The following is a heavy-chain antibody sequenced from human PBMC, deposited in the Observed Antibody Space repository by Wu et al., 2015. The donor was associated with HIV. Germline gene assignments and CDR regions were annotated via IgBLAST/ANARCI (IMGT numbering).Heavy chain of an antibody. J-gene: IGHJ4*02. CDR1: GYTFTSYY. D-gene: IGHD3-16*02. CDR3: AREGQYDYVWGSYRLDY. Sequence: QVQLVQSGAEVKKPGASVKVSCKASGYTFTSYYMHWVRQAPGQGLEWMGIINPSGGSTSYAQKFQGRVTMTRDTSTSTVYMELSSLRSEDTAVYYCAREGQYDYVWGSYRLDYWGQGTLVTVSS. V-gene: IGHV1-46*01. CDR2: INPSGGST.